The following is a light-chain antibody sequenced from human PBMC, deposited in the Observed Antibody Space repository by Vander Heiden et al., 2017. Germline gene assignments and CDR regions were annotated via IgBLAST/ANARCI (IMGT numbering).Light chain of an antibody. Sequence: EIVLTQSPDFQSVTPQDKVTITCRASQSIGSYLDWYQQKPGKAPKLLINDASQSYSGVPSRFSGSGSGTDFTLTISSLEAEDAATYYCQQSSSLPYTFGQGTKLEIK. CDR2: DAS. CDR3: QQSSSLPYT. J-gene: IGKJ2*01. V-gene: IGKV6-21*01. CDR1: QSIGSY.